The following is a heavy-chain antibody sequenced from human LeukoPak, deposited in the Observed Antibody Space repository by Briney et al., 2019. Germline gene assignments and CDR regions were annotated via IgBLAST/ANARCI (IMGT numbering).Heavy chain of an antibody. Sequence: GGSLRLSCAASGFTFSSYAMSWVRQAPGKGLEWVSAISGSGGSTYYADSVKGRFTISRDNSKNTLYLQMNSLRAEDTAVYCCAKALGYCSSTSCFYFDYWGQGTLVTVSS. D-gene: IGHD2-2*01. CDR1: GFTFSSYA. CDR3: AKALGYCSSTSCFYFDY. J-gene: IGHJ4*02. CDR2: ISGSGGST. V-gene: IGHV3-23*01.